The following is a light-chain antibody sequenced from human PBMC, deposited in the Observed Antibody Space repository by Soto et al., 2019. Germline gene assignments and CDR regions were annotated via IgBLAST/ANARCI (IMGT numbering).Light chain of an antibody. J-gene: IGKJ4*01. CDR3: QQRTNWPLT. CDR1: QSVDKY. CDR2: DAS. Sequence: EIVLTQSPATLSFSPGERATLSCRASQSVDKYLVWYQQKPGQAPRLLIYDASSRATGIPARFSGSGSGTAFTLPISSLEPEDFAVYYCQQRTNWPLTFGGGTKRAMK. V-gene: IGKV3-11*01.